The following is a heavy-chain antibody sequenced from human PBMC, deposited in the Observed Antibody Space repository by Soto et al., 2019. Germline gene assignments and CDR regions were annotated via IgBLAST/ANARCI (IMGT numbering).Heavy chain of an antibody. J-gene: IGHJ4*02. Sequence: GASVKVSCKVSGYTLTELSMHWVRQAPGKGLEWMGGFDPEDGETNYAQKLQGRVTMTTDTSTSTAYMELRSLRSDDTAVYYCTRVGFDWFDLKYWGQGTLVTVSS. CDR1: GYTLTELS. V-gene: IGHV1-24*01. D-gene: IGHD3-9*01. CDR2: FDPEDGET. CDR3: TRVGFDWFDLKY.